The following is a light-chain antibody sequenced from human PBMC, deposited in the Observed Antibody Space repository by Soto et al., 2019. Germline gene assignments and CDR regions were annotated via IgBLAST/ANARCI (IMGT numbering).Light chain of an antibody. V-gene: IGKV1-8*01. CDR1: QGISSY. CDR3: QQYYSYPRT. CDR2: AAS. Sequence: IRMTQSPSSLSASTGDRDTITCRASQGISSYLAWYQQKPGKAPKLLIYAASTLQSGVPSRFSGSGSGTDFTLTISCLQSEDFATYYCQQYYSYPRTLGQGTKVDIK. J-gene: IGKJ1*01.